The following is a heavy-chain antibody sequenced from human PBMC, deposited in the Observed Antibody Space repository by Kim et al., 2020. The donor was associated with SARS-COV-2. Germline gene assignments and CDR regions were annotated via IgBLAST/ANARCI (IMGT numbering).Heavy chain of an antibody. CDR1: GFTFSDYY. CDR3: ARVSPGDGDWYFDL. D-gene: IGHD3-16*01. CDR2: ISSSSTYT. V-gene: IGHV3-11*05. J-gene: IGHJ2*01. Sequence: GGSLRLSCAASGFTFSDYYMSWIRQAPGKGLEWISYISSSSTYTNYADSVKGRFTVSRDNAKNSLFLQMNSLRADDTAVYYCARVSPGDGDWYFDLWGRGTLVTVAS.